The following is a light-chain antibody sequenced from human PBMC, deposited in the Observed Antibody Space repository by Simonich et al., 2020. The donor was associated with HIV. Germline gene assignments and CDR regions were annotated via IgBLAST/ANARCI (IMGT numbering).Light chain of an antibody. CDR1: QSLLYSFNNKNY. V-gene: IGKV4-1*01. CDR3: QQYYSTLWT. CDR2: WAS. Sequence: DIVMTQSPDSLAVSLGERATINCKSSQSLLYSFNNKNYLGWYQKKPGQPPKLLIYWASTRESGVPDRFSGSGSGTDFTLTISSLQAEDVAVYYCQQYYSTLWTFGQGTKVEIK. J-gene: IGKJ1*01.